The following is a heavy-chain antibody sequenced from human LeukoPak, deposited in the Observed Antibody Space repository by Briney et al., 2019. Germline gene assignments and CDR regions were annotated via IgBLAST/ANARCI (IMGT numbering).Heavy chain of an antibody. D-gene: IGHD3-10*02. J-gene: IGHJ4*02. CDR2: ISYDGSNK. V-gene: IGHV3-30*18. Sequence: PGGSLRLSCAASGFTFSSYGMHWAREAPGKGVEGVAVISYDGSNKYYADSVKGRFTISRDNSKNTLYLQINSLRAEDTAVYYCAKSNVRGTWTTPFDYWGQGTLVTVSS. CDR3: AKSNVRGTWTTPFDY. CDR1: GFTFSSYG.